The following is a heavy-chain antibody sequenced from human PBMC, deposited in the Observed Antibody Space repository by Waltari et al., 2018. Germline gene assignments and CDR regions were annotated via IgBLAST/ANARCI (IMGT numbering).Heavy chain of an antibody. CDR3: ARGRVNGYMDV. J-gene: IGHJ6*03. V-gene: IGHV3-48*04. CDR1: GFTFSSYS. D-gene: IGHD3-10*01. CDR2: ISTSRSPI. Sequence: EVQLVESGGGLVQPGGSLRLSCAASGFTFSSYSMNWVRQAPGKGLGWISYISTSRSPIYYADSVKGRFTISRDNAKNSLYLQMNSLRAEDTAVYYCARGRVNGYMDVWGKGTTVTVSS.